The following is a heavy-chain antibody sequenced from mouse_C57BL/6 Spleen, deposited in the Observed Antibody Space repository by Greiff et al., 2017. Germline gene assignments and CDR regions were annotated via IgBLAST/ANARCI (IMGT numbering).Heavy chain of an antibody. CDR1: GYTFTSYW. J-gene: IGHJ2*01. D-gene: IGHD2-4*01. CDR3: AREGDYDYFDY. V-gene: IGHV1-52*01. Sequence: QVQLQQSGAELVRPGSSVKLSCKASGYTFTSYWMHWVKQRPIQGLEWIGNIDPSDSETHYNQKFKDKATLTVEKSSSTAYMQLSSLTSEDSAVYCCAREGDYDYFDYWGQGTTLTVSS. CDR2: IDPSDSET.